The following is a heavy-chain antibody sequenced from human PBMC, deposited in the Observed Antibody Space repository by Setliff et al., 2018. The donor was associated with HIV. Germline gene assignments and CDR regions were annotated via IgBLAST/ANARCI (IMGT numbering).Heavy chain of an antibody. Sequence: GESLKISCQGSGDSFSNHWISWVRQVPGQGLEWMGNIDPSDSYTHYSPSFQGHVTISADKSISTVYLHWGSLKASDTATYYCARHVDWGPLDFWGQGTLVTVSS. V-gene: IGHV5-10-1*01. D-gene: IGHD7-27*01. CDR2: IDPSDSYT. J-gene: IGHJ4*02. CDR3: ARHVDWGPLDF. CDR1: GDSFSNHW.